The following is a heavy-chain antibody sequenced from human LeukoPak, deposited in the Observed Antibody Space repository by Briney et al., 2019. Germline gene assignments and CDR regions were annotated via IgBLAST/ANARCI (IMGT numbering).Heavy chain of an antibody. CDR3: TRVGYNSGDY. D-gene: IGHD1-1*01. Sequence: GGSLRLSCTASGFNFRGSAMHWVRRAPGKGLEWVGRIRSQVNSYATAYGTSVKGRFTISRDDSKSTAYLQMNSLKTEDTAVYYCTRVGYNSGDYWGQGTLVTVSS. J-gene: IGHJ4*02. CDR2: IRSQVNSYAT. V-gene: IGHV3-73*01. CDR1: GFNFRGSA.